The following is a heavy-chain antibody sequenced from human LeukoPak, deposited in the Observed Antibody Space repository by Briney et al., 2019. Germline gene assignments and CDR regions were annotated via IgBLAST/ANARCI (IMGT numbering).Heavy chain of an antibody. Sequence: PSETLSLTCAVSGGSISSSNWWSWVRQPPGKGLEWIGEIYHSGTTNYNPSLKSRVTISIGKSKNQLSLNLNSVTAADTAVYYCARGAYDSSSWYYFDYWGQGTLVTVSS. CDR2: IYHSGTT. CDR3: ARGAYDSSSWYYFDY. J-gene: IGHJ4*02. CDR1: GGSISSSNW. V-gene: IGHV4-4*02. D-gene: IGHD6-13*01.